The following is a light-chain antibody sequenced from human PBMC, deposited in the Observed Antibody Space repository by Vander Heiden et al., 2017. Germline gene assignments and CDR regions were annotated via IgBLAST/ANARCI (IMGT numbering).Light chain of an antibody. J-gene: IGLJ2*01. CDR2: DDS. CDR3: QVWDGTSQLWYGTSDHPV. V-gene: IGLV3-21*02. Sequence: SSILTQSPSVSVAPGQTARIACGGNNIGTKSVHWYQQKPGQAPVLVVYDDSDRPSGIPERLSGSKSGDTATLTISRVEAGDEADYYCQVWDGTSQLWYGTSDHPVFGGGTKLTGL. CDR1: NIGTKS.